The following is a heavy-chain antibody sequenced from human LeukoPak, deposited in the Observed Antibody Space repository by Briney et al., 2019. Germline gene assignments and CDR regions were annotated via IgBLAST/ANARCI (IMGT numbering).Heavy chain of an antibody. V-gene: IGHV3-21*01. CDR2: ISTSSNYI. D-gene: IGHD2-8*01. CDR1: GFTFSSYS. CDR3: ARKGVEGDYYFYMDA. J-gene: IGHJ6*03. Sequence: PGGSLRLSCAASGFTFSSYSMNWVRQAPGKGLEWVSCISTSSNYIYYADSVKGRFTISRDNAKNSLYLQMNSLRAEDTAVYYCARKGVEGDYYFYMDAWGKGTTVTVSS.